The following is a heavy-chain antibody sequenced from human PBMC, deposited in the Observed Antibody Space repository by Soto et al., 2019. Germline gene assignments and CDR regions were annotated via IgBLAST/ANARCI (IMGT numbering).Heavy chain of an antibody. J-gene: IGHJ6*02. CDR2: INHSGST. Sequence: SETLSLTCAVYGGSFSGYYWSWIRQPPGKGLEWIGEINHSGSTNYNPSLKSRVAISVDTSKNQFSLKLSSVTAADTAVYYCARGGGIVVVPAATRYYYYGMDVWGQGTTVTVS. CDR3: ARGGGIVVVPAATRYYYYGMDV. D-gene: IGHD2-2*01. V-gene: IGHV4-34*01. CDR1: GGSFSGYY.